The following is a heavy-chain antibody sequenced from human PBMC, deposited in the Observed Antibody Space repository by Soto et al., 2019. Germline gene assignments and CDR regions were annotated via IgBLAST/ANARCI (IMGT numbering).Heavy chain of an antibody. D-gene: IGHD3-9*01. CDR1: GYTFTSYA. CDR3: ARGKRGILTSYPPRYDMDV. CDR2: ISAYNGTT. Sequence: QVQLVQSGAEVKQPGASVKVSCKASGYTFTSYAITWVRQAPGQGLEWMGWISAYNGTTHYAQKLQGRVTMTTDTSTSTAYMGLGSLSSDDTAIYDCARGKRGILTSYPPRYDMDVWGKGTTVTVSS. V-gene: IGHV1-18*01. J-gene: IGHJ6*04.